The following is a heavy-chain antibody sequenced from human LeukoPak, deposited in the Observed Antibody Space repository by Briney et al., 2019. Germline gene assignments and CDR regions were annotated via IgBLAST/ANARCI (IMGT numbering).Heavy chain of an antibody. CDR1: GFTFNSYS. CDR2: TSSSSGYI. Sequence: GGSLRLSCAASGFTFNSYSMNWVRQTPGKGLEWVSSTSSSSGYINYADSVKGRFTVSRDNAKNSLYLQMNSLRAEDTAVYYCARGVYINGWYPDYFDYWGQGILVTVSS. D-gene: IGHD6-19*01. J-gene: IGHJ4*02. V-gene: IGHV3-21*01. CDR3: ARGVYINGWYPDYFDY.